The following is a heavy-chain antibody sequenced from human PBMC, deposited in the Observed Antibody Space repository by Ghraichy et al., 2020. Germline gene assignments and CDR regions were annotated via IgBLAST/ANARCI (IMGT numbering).Heavy chain of an antibody. Sequence: GGSLRLSCAASGFTFSNAWMSWVRQAPGKGLEWVGRIKSKTDGGTTDYAAPVKGRFTISRDDSKNTLYLQMNSLKTEDTAVYYCTPDGAPRYCSSTSCYVRVGYSYYTTVYWGQGTLVTVSS. D-gene: IGHD2-2*01. CDR1: GFTFSNAW. J-gene: IGHJ4*02. CDR3: TPDGAPRYCSSTSCYVRVGYSYYTTVY. CDR2: IKSKTDGGTT. V-gene: IGHV3-15*01.